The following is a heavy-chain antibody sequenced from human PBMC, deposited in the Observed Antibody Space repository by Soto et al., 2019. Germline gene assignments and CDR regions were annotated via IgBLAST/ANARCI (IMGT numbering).Heavy chain of an antibody. CDR1: GGSISSGDYY. D-gene: IGHD4-17*01. Sequence: SEILSLTCTVSGGSISSGDYYWNWIRQPPGKGLEWIGYIYYSGSTYYNPSLKSRVTISVDTSKNQFSLKLSSVTAADTAVYYCARGNLQTDTVTTSFDYWGQGTLVTVSS. J-gene: IGHJ4*02. CDR3: ARGNLQTDTVTTSFDY. V-gene: IGHV4-30-4*01. CDR2: IYYSGST.